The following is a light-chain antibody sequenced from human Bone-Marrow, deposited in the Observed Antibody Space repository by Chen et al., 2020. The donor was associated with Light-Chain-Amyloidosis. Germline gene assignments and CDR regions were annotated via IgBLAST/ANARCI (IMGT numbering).Light chain of an antibody. CDR3: QSYEGSSQGV. Sequence: NFMLTQPHSVSESPGKTVIISCTRSSGSIATNYVQWYQQRPGSSPTTVIYEDDQRPSGVPDRFSGTIDRSSNSGSLTISGLKTEDEGGYYCQSYEGSSQGVFGGGTKLTVL. V-gene: IGLV6-57*01. CDR2: EDD. J-gene: IGLJ3*02. CDR1: SGSIATNY.